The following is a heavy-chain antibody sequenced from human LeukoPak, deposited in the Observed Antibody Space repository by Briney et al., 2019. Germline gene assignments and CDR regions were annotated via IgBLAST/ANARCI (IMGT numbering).Heavy chain of an antibody. CDR1: GFTFSSYA. D-gene: IGHD3-9*01. J-gene: IGHJ5*02. Sequence: GGSLRLSCAASGFTFSSYAMSWVRQAPGKGLEWVSTISGSGANTYYADSVQGRFTISRDNLKNTLYLQMNSLRAEDTAVYYCAKCPTGFYRNWFDPWGQGTLVTVSS. V-gene: IGHV3-23*01. CDR2: ISGSGANT. CDR3: AKCPTGFYRNWFDP.